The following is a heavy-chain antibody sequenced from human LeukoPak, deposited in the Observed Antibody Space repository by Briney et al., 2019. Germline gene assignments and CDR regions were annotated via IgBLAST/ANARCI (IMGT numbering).Heavy chain of an antibody. D-gene: IGHD6-19*01. CDR1: GGSFSGYY. CDR2: INHSGST. J-gene: IGHJ4*02. V-gene: IGHV4-34*01. CDR3: ALSSGWYSSR. Sequence: SETLSLTCAVYGGSFSGYYWSWICQPPGKGLEWIGEINHSGSTNYNPSLKSRVTMSVDTSKNQFSLKLSSVTAADTAVYYCALSSGWYSSRWGQGTLVTVSS.